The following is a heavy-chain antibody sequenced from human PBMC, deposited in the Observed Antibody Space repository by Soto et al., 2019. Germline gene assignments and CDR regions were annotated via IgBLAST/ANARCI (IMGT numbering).Heavy chain of an antibody. CDR1: GFTFSSYT. J-gene: IGHJ6*03. Sequence: PGGSLRLSCAASGFTFSSYTMAWVRQAPGKGLEWVSAISDSGGSPYYADSVQGRFTISRDNSKNTLFLLMNSLRAEDTAVYYCVGRRNWKDVGYYYYYMDVWGKGTTVTVSS. CDR2: ISDSGGSP. V-gene: IGHV3-23*01. CDR3: VGRRNWKDVGYYYYYMDV. D-gene: IGHD1-20*01.